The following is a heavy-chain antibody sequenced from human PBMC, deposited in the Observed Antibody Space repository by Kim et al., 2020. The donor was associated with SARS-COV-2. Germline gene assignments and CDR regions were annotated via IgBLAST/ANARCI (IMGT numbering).Heavy chain of an antibody. CDR3: AKRPSNVRSMDV. D-gene: IGHD3-10*01. J-gene: IGHJ6*04. V-gene: IGHV3-23*01. Sequence: GGSLRLSCVASGFTFSSYAMSWVRQAPGKGLEWVSAIRDSGDITFYADSVKGRFTISRDNSKNTLYLQMNSPRAEDTAVYYCAKRPSNVRSMDVWGKGTTVIVSS. CDR1: GFTFSSYA. CDR2: IRDSGDIT.